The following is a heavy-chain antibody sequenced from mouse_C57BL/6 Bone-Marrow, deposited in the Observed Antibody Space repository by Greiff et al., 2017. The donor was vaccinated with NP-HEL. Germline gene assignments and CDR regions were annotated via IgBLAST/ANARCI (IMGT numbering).Heavy chain of an antibody. CDR2: IDPSDSYT. D-gene: IGHD2-4*01. J-gene: IGHJ3*01. CDR3: ARRGNYDYDVWFAC. CDR1: GYTFTSYW. V-gene: IGHV1-69*01. Sequence: VQLQQPGAELVMPGASVKLSCKASGYTFTSYWMHWVKQRPGQGLEWIGEIDPSDSYTNYNQKFKGKSTLTVDKSSSTAYMQLSSLTSEDSAVYYCARRGNYDYDVWFACWGQGALVTVSA.